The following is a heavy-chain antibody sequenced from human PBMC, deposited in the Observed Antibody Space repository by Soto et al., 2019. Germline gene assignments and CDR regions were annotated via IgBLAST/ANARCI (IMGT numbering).Heavy chain of an antibody. J-gene: IGHJ4*02. D-gene: IGHD2-21*02. CDR1: GYRFIAYW. Sequence: GESLKISCKGSGYRFIAYWIGWVRQKPGEGLELMGIIYPPDSDVRYSPSFQGQVTISLDKSISTAYVQWSSLKASDTAIYYCARLAVTSSTHFDYWGQGTPVTVSS. CDR3: ARLAVTSSTHFDY. CDR2: IYPPDSDV. V-gene: IGHV5-51*01.